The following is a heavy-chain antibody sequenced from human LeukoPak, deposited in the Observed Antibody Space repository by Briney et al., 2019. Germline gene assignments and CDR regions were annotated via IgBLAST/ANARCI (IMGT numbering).Heavy chain of an antibody. J-gene: IGHJ4*02. CDR1: NDAITSYY. CDR2: IHYSGTT. CDR3: ARDRTLGVGAAFFDY. V-gene: IGHV4-59*12. D-gene: IGHD1-26*01. Sequence: SETLSLTCTVSNDAITSYYWSWIRQPPGKGLEWIGYIHYSGTTHYSPSLKSRVAISIDTSKNQFSLKLTSVTAADTAVYYCARDRTLGVGAAFFDYWGQGTLVTVSS.